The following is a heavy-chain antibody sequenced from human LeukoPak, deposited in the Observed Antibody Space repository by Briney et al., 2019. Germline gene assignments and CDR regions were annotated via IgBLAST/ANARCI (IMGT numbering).Heavy chain of an antibody. J-gene: IGHJ5*02. V-gene: IGHV5-51*01. CDR1: GYSFTSYW. CDR2: IYPGGSDT. D-gene: IGHD2-21*02. Sequence: GESLKISCKGSGYSFTSYWIGWVRQMPGKGLEWMGIIYPGGSDTRYSPSFQGQVTISADKSISTAYLQWSSLKASDTAMYYCARAVVTAIPSWFDPWRQGTLVTVSS. CDR3: ARAVVTAIPSWFDP.